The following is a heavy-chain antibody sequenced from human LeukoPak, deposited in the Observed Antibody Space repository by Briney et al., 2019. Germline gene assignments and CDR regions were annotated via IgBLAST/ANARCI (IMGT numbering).Heavy chain of an antibody. J-gene: IGHJ4*02. CDR3: VGDPTTNRYQYFEY. Sequence: GGSLRLSCTASGFTFSNFGVNWVRQAPGKGLEWVSCMDRHTDIYYANSVRGRFTISRDNAKNSVFLQMDRLTVEDTAVYYSVGDPTTNRYQYFEYWGQGALVTVPS. V-gene: IGHV3-21*01. CDR2: MDRHTDI. D-gene: IGHD2-8*01. CDR1: GFTFSNFG.